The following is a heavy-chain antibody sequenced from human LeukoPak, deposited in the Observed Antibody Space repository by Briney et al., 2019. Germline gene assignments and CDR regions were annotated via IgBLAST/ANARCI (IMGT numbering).Heavy chain of an antibody. D-gene: IGHD6-13*01. CDR2: IYYSGST. CDR3: ARNRAAAGTLLYY. Sequence: SETLSLTCTVSGGSISSGGYYWSWIRQHPGKGLEWIGYIYYSGSTYYNPSLKSRVTISVDTSKNQFPLKLSSVTAADTAVYYCARNRAAAGTLLYYWGQGTLVTVSS. J-gene: IGHJ4*02. V-gene: IGHV4-31*03. CDR1: GGSISSGGYY.